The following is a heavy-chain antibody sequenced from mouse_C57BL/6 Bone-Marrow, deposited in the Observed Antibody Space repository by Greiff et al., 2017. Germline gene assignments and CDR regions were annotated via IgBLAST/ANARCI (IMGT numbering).Heavy chain of an antibody. J-gene: IGHJ3*01. Sequence: EVKLMESGGGLVKPGGSLKLSCEASGFTFSDYGMHWVRQAPEKGLEWVAYISSGRSTIYYADTVKGRFTISRDNAKNTLFLQMTRLRSEDTDMYYGARPIAYWGQGTLVTVSA. V-gene: IGHV5-17*01. CDR1: GFTFSDYG. CDR3: ARPIAY. CDR2: ISSGRSTI.